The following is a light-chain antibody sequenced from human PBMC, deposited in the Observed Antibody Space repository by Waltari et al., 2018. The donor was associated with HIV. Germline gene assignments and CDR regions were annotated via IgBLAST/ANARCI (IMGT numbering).Light chain of an antibody. CDR3: QQYHAWRT. V-gene: IGKV3-15*01. CDR2: GAS. CDR1: HSISTN. J-gene: IGKJ1*01. Sequence: EVVMTQSPDTLSVSPGERATLSCRASHSISTNLAWYHQRPGQAPRLLFYGASTRASGIPGRFSGSGSGTEFTLTISSPQSEDLGLYYCQQYHAWRTFGQGTKVEFK.